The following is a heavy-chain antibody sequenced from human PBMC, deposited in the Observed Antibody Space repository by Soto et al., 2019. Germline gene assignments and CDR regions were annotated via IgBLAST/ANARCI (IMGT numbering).Heavy chain of an antibody. J-gene: IGHJ3*01. V-gene: IGHV1-2*02. CDR2: INANTSGT. CDR1: GYTFTGSN. CDR3: GRARKFYDSFCYVTPMDVFIA. D-gene: IGHD3-22*01. Sequence: SVKGSCKASGYTFTGSNMHLVRRAPVQELEGLGWINANTSGTSDAQKFQGRVKITRDTSISTAYMEVSRLRSDGTPVSYCGRARKFYDSFCYVTPMDVFIAWGQGKMVTVS.